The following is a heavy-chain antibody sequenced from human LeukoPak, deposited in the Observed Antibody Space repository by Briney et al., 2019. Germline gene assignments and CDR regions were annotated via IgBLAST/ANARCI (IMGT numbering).Heavy chain of an antibody. CDR3: ATSIY. CDR1: GFTFSNAW. Sequence: GGSLRLSCAASGFTFSNAWMNWVRQAPGKGLEWVGRIKSKTDGRTADYGAPVKGRVTISRDYSKNTLYLQMNSLKVEDTAVYYCATSIYWGQGALVTVSS. J-gene: IGHJ4*02. V-gene: IGHV3-15*01. CDR2: IKSKTDGRTA.